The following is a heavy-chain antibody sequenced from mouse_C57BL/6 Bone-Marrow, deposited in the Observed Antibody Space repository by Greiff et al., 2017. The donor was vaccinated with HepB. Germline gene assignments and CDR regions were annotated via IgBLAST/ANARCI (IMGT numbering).Heavy chain of an antibody. CDR1: GFTFTDYY. CDR3: PSKSGDYDGDWYFDV. Sequence: EVQGVESGGGLVQPGGSLSLSCAASGFTFTDYYMSWVRQPPGKALEWLGFIRNKANGYTTEYSASVKGRSTISRDNSQSILYLQMNALRAEDSATYYCPSKSGDYDGDWYFDVWGTGTTVTVSS. V-gene: IGHV7-3*01. J-gene: IGHJ1*03. D-gene: IGHD2-4*01. CDR2: IRNKANGYTT.